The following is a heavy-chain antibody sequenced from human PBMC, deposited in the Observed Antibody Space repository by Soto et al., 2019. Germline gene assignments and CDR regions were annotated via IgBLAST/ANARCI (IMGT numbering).Heavy chain of an antibody. CDR3: VRHYCSGGSCHWVY. D-gene: IGHD2-15*01. J-gene: IGHJ4*02. Sequence: SETLSLTCTVSDDSISTYYWSWIRQPPGKGLEWIGYIYYGGTTNYSPSLKSRVTISVDTSKKQFSLNLSSVTAADSAVYYCVRHYCSGGSCHWVYRGPGTRVTVS. V-gene: IGHV4-59*08. CDR1: DDSISTYY. CDR2: IYYGGTT.